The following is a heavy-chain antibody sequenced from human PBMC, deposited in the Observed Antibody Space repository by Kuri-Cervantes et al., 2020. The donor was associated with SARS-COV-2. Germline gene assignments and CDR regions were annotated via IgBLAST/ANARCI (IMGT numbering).Heavy chain of an antibody. CDR2: MNPSSGNT. D-gene: IGHD3-10*01. CDR3: ARALGSGYNWFDP. Sequence: ASVKVSCKASGYTFTSYDTNWVRQATGQGLEWMGWMNPSSGNTGYAQKFQGRVTITRNTSISTAYMELSSLRSEDTAVYYCARALGSGYNWFDPWGQGTLVTVSS. J-gene: IGHJ5*02. V-gene: IGHV1-8*03. CDR1: GYTFTSYD.